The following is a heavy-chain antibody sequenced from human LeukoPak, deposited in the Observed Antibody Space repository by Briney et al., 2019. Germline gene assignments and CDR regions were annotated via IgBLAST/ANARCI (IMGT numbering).Heavy chain of an antibody. CDR2: ITPSGGST. CDR3: ARDLYYDSSGYPDY. D-gene: IGHD3-22*01. Sequence: GASVKVSCKASGYTFTSYYMHWGRQAPRQGLEWMGIITPSGGSTSYAQKFQGRVTMTRDMSMSTVYMELSSLRSEDTDVYYCARDLYYDSSGYPDYWGQGTLVTVSS. J-gene: IGHJ4*02. V-gene: IGHV1-46*01. CDR1: GYTFTSYY.